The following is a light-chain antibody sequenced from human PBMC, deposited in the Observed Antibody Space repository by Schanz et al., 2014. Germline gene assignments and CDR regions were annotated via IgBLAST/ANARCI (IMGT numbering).Light chain of an antibody. Sequence: QTVVTQEPSFSVSPGGTVTLTCGLSSGSVSTSYYPSWYRQTPRQAPRTLIYNTNTPPSGVPERFSGSILGNKAALTITGAQADDESDYYCVLYMGSGISVFGGGTKLTVL. J-gene: IGLJ3*02. CDR3: VLYMGSGISV. CDR1: SGSVSTSYY. CDR2: NTN. V-gene: IGLV8-61*01.